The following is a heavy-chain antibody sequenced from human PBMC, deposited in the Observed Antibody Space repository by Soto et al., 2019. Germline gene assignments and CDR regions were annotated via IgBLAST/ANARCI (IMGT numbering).Heavy chain of an antibody. CDR3: AREGYCSSTSCYRRWWFDP. Sequence: SVKVSCKASGGTFSSYAISWVRQAPGQGLEWMGGIIPIFGTANYAQKFQGRVTITADESTSTAYMELSSLRSEDTAVYYCAREGYCSSTSCYRRWWFDPWGQGTLVTV. J-gene: IGHJ5*02. V-gene: IGHV1-69*13. CDR1: GGTFSSYA. CDR2: IIPIFGTA. D-gene: IGHD2-2*01.